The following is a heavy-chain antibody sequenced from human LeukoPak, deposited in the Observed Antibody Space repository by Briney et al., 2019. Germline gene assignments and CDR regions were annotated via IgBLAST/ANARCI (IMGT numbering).Heavy chain of an antibody. CDR1: GGSISSRSYY. CDR2: IYYSGNT. J-gene: IGHJ4*02. Sequence: EPLSLPCTVSGGSISSRSYYWGWIRQPPGKGLEWICNIYYSGNTYYNPSLKSRVTISVDTSKNQFSLKLSSVTATDTAVYYCASYQVGATSGFDYWGQGTLVTVSS. D-gene: IGHD1-26*01. CDR3: ASYQVGATSGFDY. V-gene: IGHV4-39*01.